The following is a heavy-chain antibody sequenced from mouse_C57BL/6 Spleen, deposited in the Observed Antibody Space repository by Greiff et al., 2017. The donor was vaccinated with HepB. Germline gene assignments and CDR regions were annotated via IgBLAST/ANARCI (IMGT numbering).Heavy chain of an antibody. V-gene: IGHV1-4*01. CDR2: INPSSGYT. J-gene: IGHJ2*01. Sequence: VQRVESGAELARPGASVKMSCKASGYTFTSYTMHWVKQRPGQGLEWIGYINPSSGYTKYNQKFKDKATLTADKSSSTAYMQLSSLTSEDSAVYYCARDHYGSSYFDYWGQGTTLTVSS. CDR3: ARDHYGSSYFDY. D-gene: IGHD1-1*01. CDR1: GYTFTSYT.